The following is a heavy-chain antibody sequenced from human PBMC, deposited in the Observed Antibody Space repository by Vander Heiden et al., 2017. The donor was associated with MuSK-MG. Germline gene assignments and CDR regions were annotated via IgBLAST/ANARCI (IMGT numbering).Heavy chain of an antibody. CDR3: ARYYDSSGWPDAFDI. J-gene: IGHJ3*02. V-gene: IGHV1-3*01. Sequence: QVQLVQSGAEVKKPGASVKVSCKASGYTFTSYAMHWVRQAPGQRLEWMGWINAGNGNTKYSQKFQGRVTITRDTSASTAYMELSSLRSEDTAVYYCARYYDSSGWPDAFDIWGQGTMVTVSS. D-gene: IGHD3-22*01. CDR1: GYTFTSYA. CDR2: INAGNGNT.